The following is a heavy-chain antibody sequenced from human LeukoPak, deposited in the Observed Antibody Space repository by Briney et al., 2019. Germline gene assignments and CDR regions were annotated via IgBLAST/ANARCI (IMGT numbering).Heavy chain of an antibody. V-gene: IGHV3-23*01. Sequence: PGGSLRLSCEGSRFTFNNNAMSWVRQAPGKGLEWVSSISGSSSSTYYTDSVKGRFTISRDNSKNTVYLQMNSLRAEDTAVYYCAKGGGSYFGYWGQGALVTVSS. CDR2: ISGSSSST. D-gene: IGHD1-26*01. J-gene: IGHJ4*02. CDR1: RFTFNNNA. CDR3: AKGGGSYFGY.